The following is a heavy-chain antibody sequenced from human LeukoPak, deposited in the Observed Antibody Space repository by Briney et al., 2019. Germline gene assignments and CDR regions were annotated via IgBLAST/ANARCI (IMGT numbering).Heavy chain of an antibody. Sequence: ASVKVSCKASGYTFTGYYIHWVRQAPGQGLEWMGWINPNSGGTNYAQKFQGRVTMTRDTSISTAYMELSRLRSDDTAVYYCARDGGAAAGTPNWFDPWGQGTLVTVSS. D-gene: IGHD6-13*01. CDR2: INPNSGGT. V-gene: IGHV1-2*02. CDR3: ARDGGAAAGTPNWFDP. CDR1: GYTFTGYY. J-gene: IGHJ5*02.